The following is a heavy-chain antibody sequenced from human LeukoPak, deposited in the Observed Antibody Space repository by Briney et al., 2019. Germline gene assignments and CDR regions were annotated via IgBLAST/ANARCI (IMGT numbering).Heavy chain of an antibody. CDR2: INAGNGNT. V-gene: IGHV1-3*01. CDR1: GYTFTSYA. Sequence: ASVKVSCKASGYTFTSYAMHWVRQAPGQRLEWMGWINAGNGNTKYSQKFQGRVTITRDTSASTAYMELSSLRAEDTAVYYCTRAEYSSGWSPFDYWGQGTLVTVSS. CDR3: TRAEYSSGWSPFDY. D-gene: IGHD6-19*01. J-gene: IGHJ4*02.